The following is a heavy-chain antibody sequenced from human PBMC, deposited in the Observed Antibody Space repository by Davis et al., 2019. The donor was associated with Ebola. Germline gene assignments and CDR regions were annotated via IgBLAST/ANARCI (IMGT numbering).Heavy chain of an antibody. D-gene: IGHD3-10*01. CDR3: TREVWFSFDF. V-gene: IGHV3-7*01. Sequence: PGGSLRLSCAASGFSFSDHYMSWVRQAPGKGLEWVAKITPDGSAKYLVDSVKGRFTISRDNAKNSLFLQMDSLRVEDTAVYYCTREVWFSFDFWGQGTLVTVSS. CDR2: ITPDGSAK. J-gene: IGHJ4*02. CDR1: GFSFSDHY.